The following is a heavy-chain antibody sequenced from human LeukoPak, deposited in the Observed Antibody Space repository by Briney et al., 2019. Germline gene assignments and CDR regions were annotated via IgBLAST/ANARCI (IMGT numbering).Heavy chain of an antibody. V-gene: IGHV4-59*08. CDR3: ARSRGIAAAGTWYFDY. J-gene: IGHJ4*02. CDR2: IYYSGST. D-gene: IGHD6-13*01. Sequence: SETLSLTCTVSGGSISSYYWSWIRQPPGKGLEWIGYIYYSGSTNYNPSLKSRATISVDTSKNQFSLKLSSVTAADTAVYYCARSRGIAAAGTWYFDYWGQGTLVTVSS. CDR1: GGSISSYY.